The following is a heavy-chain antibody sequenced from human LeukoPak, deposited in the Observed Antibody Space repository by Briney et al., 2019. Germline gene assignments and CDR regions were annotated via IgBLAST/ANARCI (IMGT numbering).Heavy chain of an antibody. J-gene: IGHJ4*02. V-gene: IGHV3-21*01. CDR3: ARDLPQYYYDSSGKDFDY. D-gene: IGHD3-22*01. CDR2: ISSSSSYL. CDR1: GFTFSSYS. Sequence: GGSLRLSCAASGFTFSSYSMNWVRQAPGKGLEWVSSISSSSSYLYYADSVKGRFTISRDNAKNSLYLQMNSLRAEDTAVYYCARDLPQYYYDSSGKDFDYWGQGTLVTVSS.